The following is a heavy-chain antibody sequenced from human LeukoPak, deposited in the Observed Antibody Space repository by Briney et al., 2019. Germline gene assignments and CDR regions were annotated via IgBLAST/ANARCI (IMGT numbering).Heavy chain of an antibody. J-gene: IGHJ4*02. CDR2: IYNSVRT. D-gene: IGHD5-18*01. V-gene: IGHV4-61*01. Sequence: SETLSLTCIVSGGSVRCCSYNWCWIRQPPGKGLEWIGYIYNSVRTNYNPSLKSRVTISVDTSKNQFSLKLSSVTAADTAVYYCEIVGTAMVSSFDYRGQGTLVTVSS. CDR3: EIVGTAMVSSFDY. CDR1: GGSVRCCSYN.